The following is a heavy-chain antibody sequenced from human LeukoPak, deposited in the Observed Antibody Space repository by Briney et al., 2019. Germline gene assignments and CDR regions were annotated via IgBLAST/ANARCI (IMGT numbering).Heavy chain of an antibody. D-gene: IGHD3-3*02. CDR2: MNPNSGNT. J-gene: IGHJ4*02. Sequence: GASVKVSCKASGYTFTSYDINWVRQATGQGLEWMGWMNPNSGNTGYAQKFQGRVTMTRDTSISTAYMDLIRLRSDDTAVYDCASISHVWSGYYTVYFDYWGQGTLVTVSS. CDR3: ASISHVWSGYYTVYFDY. V-gene: IGHV1-8*02. CDR1: GYTFTSYD.